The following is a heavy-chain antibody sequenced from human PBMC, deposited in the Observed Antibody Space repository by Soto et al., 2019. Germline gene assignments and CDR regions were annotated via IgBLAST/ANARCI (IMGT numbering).Heavy chain of an antibody. CDR2: INPNSGGT. V-gene: IGHV1-2*02. D-gene: IGHD1-26*01. J-gene: IGHJ1*01. CDR1: GYTFTGYY. Sequence: ASVKVSCKASGYTFTGYYMHWVRQAPGRGLEWMGWINPNSGGTNYAQKFQGRVTMTRDTSISTAYMELSRLRSDDTAVYYCARDPGGATGAEYFQHWGQGTLVTVSS. CDR3: ARDPGGATGAEYFQH.